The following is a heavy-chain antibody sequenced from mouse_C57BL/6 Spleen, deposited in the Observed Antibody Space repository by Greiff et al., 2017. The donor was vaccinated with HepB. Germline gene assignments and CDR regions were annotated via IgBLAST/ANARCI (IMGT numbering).Heavy chain of an antibody. CDR2: IYPGSGST. V-gene: IGHV1-55*01. J-gene: IGHJ4*01. D-gene: IGHD2-10*01. CDR3: ARAYRSLYYAMDY. Sequence: VQLQQPGAELVKPGASVKMSCKASGYTFTSYWITWVKQRPGQGLEWIGDIYPGSGSTNYNEKFKSKATLTVYTSSSTACMQLSSLTSEDSAVYDCARAYRSLYYAMDYWGQGTSVTVSS. CDR1: GYTFTSYW.